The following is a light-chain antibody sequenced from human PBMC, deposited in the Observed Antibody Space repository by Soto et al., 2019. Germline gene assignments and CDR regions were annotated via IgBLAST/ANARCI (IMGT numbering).Light chain of an antibody. Sequence: EIVMTQSPSTLSVSPGERATLSCKASQSFGSNLAWYQQKPGQAPRLLIYGASTRATGIPARFSGRGSGTEFTLTISSLQSEDFAVYYCQQYNSWPFTFGGGTKVEIK. CDR1: QSFGSN. CDR3: QQYNSWPFT. CDR2: GAS. V-gene: IGKV3-15*01. J-gene: IGKJ4*01.